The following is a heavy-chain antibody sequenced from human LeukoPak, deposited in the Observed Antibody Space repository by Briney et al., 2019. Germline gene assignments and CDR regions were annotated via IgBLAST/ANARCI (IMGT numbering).Heavy chain of an antibody. J-gene: IGHJ4*01. CDR2: IYYSGYT. CDR3: ARGQSTGTTAQSDY. D-gene: IGHD1-1*01. CDR1: GGSISTSY. V-gene: IGHV4-59*01. Sequence: PSETLSLTCTVSGGSISTSYWSWIRQPPGKGLEWIGYIYYSGYTNYNPSLKSRVTMSVDTSKNQFSLKLSSVTAADTAVYYRARGQSTGTTAQSDYWGQGTLVTVSS.